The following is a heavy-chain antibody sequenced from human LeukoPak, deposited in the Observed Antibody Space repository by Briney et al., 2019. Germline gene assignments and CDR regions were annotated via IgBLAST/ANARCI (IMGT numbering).Heavy chain of an antibody. Sequence: GRSLRLSCAASGFTFSSYGMHWVRQAPGKGLEWVAVISYDGSNKYYADSVKGRFTISRDNAKNSLYLQMNSLRAEDTAIYYCAREWDSGSSSIDYWGPGILVTVSS. CDR3: AREWDSGSSSIDY. D-gene: IGHD5-12*01. CDR1: GFTFSSYG. V-gene: IGHV3-30*03. J-gene: IGHJ4*02. CDR2: ISYDGSNK.